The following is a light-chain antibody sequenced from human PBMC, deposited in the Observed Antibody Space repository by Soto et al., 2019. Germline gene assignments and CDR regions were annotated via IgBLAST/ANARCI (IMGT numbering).Light chain of an antibody. CDR2: GAS. CDR3: QQYGSSPYT. CDR1: QSVSSSY. V-gene: IGKV3-20*01. J-gene: IGKJ2*01. Sequence: DIVWTQAPGTLYLSPGERATLSCKYSQSVSSSYLAWYQQKPGQAPRLIIYGASSRATGIPDRFIGSWSGTDCTLTISRLEPEDVPVYFCQQYGSSPYTFGQGTKVDIK.